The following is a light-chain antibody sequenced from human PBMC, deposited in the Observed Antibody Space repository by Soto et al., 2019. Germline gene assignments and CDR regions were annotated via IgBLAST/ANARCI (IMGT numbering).Light chain of an antibody. Sequence: RPSQVPQSFSPGERATLSCRASQSVSSNLAWYQQKPGQAPRLLIYGASTRATGIPARFSGSGSGTEFTLTISSLQYEDFAVYYCQQYNEWPRTFGQGTKVDI. CDR3: QQYNEWPRT. V-gene: IGKV3-15*01. J-gene: IGKJ1*01. CDR1: QSVSSN. CDR2: GAS.